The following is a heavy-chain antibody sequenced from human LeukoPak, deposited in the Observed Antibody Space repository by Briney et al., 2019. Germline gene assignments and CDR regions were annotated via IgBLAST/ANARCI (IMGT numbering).Heavy chain of an antibody. J-gene: IGHJ4*02. CDR1: GFTFKNNA. CDR2: VSGSGGST. CDR3: AKTSGHSDY. Sequence: PGGSLRLSCAASGFTFKNNAMSWVRQAPGKGLEWVSAVSGSGGSTYYADSVEGRFTISRDNSEDTLYLQMNSLTVEDTAVYYCAKTSGHSDYWGQGTLVTVSS. V-gene: IGHV3-23*01. D-gene: IGHD2-15*01.